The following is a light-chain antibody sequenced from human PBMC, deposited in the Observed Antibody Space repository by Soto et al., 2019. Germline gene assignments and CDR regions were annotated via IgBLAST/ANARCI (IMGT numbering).Light chain of an antibody. Sequence: QSVLTQSPSASASLGASVKLTCTLSSGHSSYAIAWHQKQPGKGPRYLMDLNNDGSHTKGDGIPDRFSGSSSGAERYLIISSLQSEDEADYYCQTWGTRFQVFGGGTKLTVL. CDR1: SGHSSYA. J-gene: IGLJ2*01. CDR3: QTWGTRFQV. CDR2: LNNDGSH. V-gene: IGLV4-69*01.